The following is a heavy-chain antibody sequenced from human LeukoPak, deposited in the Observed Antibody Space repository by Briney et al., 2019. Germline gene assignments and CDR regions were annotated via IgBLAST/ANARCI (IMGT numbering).Heavy chain of an antibody. Sequence: SETLSLTCTVSGGSISNGSYYWSWIRQPAGKGLEWIGRIYTSGSTNYNPSLKSRVTISVDTSKNQFSLKLSSVTAADTAVYYCARVGFHYDFRESVSWFDPWGQGTLVTVSS. V-gene: IGHV4-61*02. CDR1: GGSISNGSYY. J-gene: IGHJ5*02. CDR3: ARVGFHYDFRESVSWFDP. CDR2: IYTSGST. D-gene: IGHD3-3*01.